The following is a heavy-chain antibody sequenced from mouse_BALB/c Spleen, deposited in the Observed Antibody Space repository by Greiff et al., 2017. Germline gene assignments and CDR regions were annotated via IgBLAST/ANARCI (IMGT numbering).Heavy chain of an antibody. CDR2: ISSGGST. CDR1: GFTFSSYA. J-gene: IGHJ3*01. D-gene: IGHD1-1*01. V-gene: IGHV5-6-5*01. CDR3: ARGDYYGSSYGAY. Sequence: EVKLVESGGGLVKPGGSLKLSCAASGFTFSSYAMSWVRQTPEKRLEWVASISSGGSTYYPDSVKGRFTISRDNARNILYLQMSSLRSEDTAMYYCARGDYYGSSYGAYWGQGTLVTVSA.